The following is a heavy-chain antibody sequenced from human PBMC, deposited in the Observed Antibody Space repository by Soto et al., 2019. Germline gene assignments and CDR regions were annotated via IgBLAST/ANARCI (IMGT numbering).Heavy chain of an antibody. CDR1: GYSFSSYW. CDR3: ARGNIANWFGP. D-gene: IGHD3-16*02. Sequence: PGESLKISCQSSGYSFSSYWIVWVRQMPGKGLEWVGIIYPNDSKAKYNPSVQGQVTMSVDKSISTAYLQWSSLRASDTAIYFCARGNIANWFGPWGQGTPVTVSS. V-gene: IGHV5-51*01. J-gene: IGHJ5*02. CDR2: IYPNDSKA.